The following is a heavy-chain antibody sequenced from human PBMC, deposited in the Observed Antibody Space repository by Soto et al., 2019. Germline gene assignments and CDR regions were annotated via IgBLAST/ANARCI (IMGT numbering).Heavy chain of an antibody. CDR1: GGSISSYY. V-gene: IGHV4-59*08. Sequence: SETLSLTCTVSGGSISSYYWSWIRQPPGKGLEWIGYIYYSGSTNYNPSLKSRVTISVDTSKNQFSLKLSSVTAADTAVYYCARLWGGVATMRYYYYGMDVWGQGTTVTVSS. J-gene: IGHJ6*02. CDR2: IYYSGST. D-gene: IGHD5-12*01. CDR3: ARLWGGVATMRYYYYGMDV.